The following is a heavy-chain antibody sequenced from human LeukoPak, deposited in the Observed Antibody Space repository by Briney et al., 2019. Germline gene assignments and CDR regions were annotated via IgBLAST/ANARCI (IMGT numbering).Heavy chain of an antibody. D-gene: IGHD3-16*02. CDR1: GGSISSSSYY. CDR3: ARRGRADYVWGSYRSYYFDY. J-gene: IGHJ4*02. V-gene: IGHV4-39*01. CDR2: IYYSGST. Sequence: SGTLSLTCTVSGGSISSSSYYWGWIRQPPGKGRVWIGSIYYSGSTYYNPSLKSRVTISVDTSKNQFSMKLSSVTAADTAVYYCARRGRADYVWGSYRSYYFDYWGQGTLVTVSS.